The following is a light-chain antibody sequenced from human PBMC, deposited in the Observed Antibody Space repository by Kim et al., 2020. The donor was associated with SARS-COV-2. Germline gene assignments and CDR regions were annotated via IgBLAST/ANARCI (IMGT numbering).Light chain of an antibody. CDR1: QSVGSW. CDR3: QQYNNNWT. J-gene: IGKJ2*01. CDR2: KTS. Sequence: LSEPVGDRVTITCRASQSVGSWLAWFQHKPGKAPKLLIYKTSNLKSGVPSRFSGSGSGTEFTLTINSLQPDDFATYYCQQYNNNWTFGQGTKLEI. V-gene: IGKV1-5*03.